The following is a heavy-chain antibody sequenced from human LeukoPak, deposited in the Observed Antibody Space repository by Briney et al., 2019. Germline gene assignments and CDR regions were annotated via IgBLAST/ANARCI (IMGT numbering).Heavy chain of an antibody. Sequence: GASVKVSCKASGYTFTSYGINWVRQAPGQGLEWMGWISAYNRNTNYAQKFQGRVTLTTDTSTSTAYMEPRSLRSDDTALYYCARDQERSDNWFDPWGQGTLVTVSS. V-gene: IGHV1-18*04. J-gene: IGHJ5*02. CDR2: ISAYNRNT. D-gene: IGHD3-3*01. CDR1: GYTFTSYG. CDR3: ARDQERSDNWFDP.